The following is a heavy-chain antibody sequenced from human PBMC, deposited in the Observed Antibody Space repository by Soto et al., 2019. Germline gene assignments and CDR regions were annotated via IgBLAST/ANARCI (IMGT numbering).Heavy chain of an antibody. CDR3: ARDQVYCYDSSGYPPYGMDV. CDR2: INPSGGST. D-gene: IGHD3-22*01. J-gene: IGHJ6*02. Sequence: ASVKVSCKAPGYTFTSYYMHWVRQAPGQGLEWMGIINPSGGSTSYARKFQGRVTMTRDTSTSTVYMELSSLRSEDTAVYYCARDQVYCYDSSGYPPYGMDVWGQGTTVTVSS. CDR1: GYTFTSYY. V-gene: IGHV1-46*01.